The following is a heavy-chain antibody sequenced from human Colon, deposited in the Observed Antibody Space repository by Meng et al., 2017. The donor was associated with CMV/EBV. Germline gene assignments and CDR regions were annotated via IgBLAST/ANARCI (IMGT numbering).Heavy chain of an antibody. Sequence: VQLLESGGGLVQPGGSLRLSCAAFGFTFSSYGMNWVRHAPGKGLEWVSGITASGASTYYADSVKGRFTISRDNSKNTLYLQMNSLRADDTAVYYCAKNWGNDFWGQGTLVTVSS. CDR3: AKNWGNDF. CDR2: ITASGAST. D-gene: IGHD3-16*01. J-gene: IGHJ4*02. V-gene: IGHV3-23*01. CDR1: GFTFSSYG.